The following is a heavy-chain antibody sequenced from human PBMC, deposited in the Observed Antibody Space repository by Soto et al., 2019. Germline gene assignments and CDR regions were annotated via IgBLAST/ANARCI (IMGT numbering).Heavy chain of an antibody. CDR1: GFTVSSSY. CDR2: IYSGGST. V-gene: IGHV3-66*01. CDR3: AKDGTRIAVAEPLGY. D-gene: IGHD6-19*01. Sequence: GGSLRLSCAATGFTVSSSYMSWVRQAPGKGLQWVSVIYSGGSTHYADSVKGRFTISRDNSKNTLFLQMNSLRAEDTAVYYCAKDGTRIAVAEPLGYWGQGTLVTVSS. J-gene: IGHJ4*02.